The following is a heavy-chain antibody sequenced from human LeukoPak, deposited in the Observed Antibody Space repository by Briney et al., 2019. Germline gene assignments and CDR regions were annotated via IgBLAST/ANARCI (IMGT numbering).Heavy chain of an antibody. CDR3: ARHVFYGDYVDY. V-gene: IGHV4-39*01. CDR1: GGSISSYY. J-gene: IGHJ4*02. D-gene: IGHD4-17*01. Sequence: SETLSLTCTVSGGSISSYYWGWIRQPPGKGLEWIGSIYYSGSTYYNPSLKSRVTISVDTSKNQFSLKLSSVTAADTAVYYCARHVFYGDYVDYWGQGTLVTVSS. CDR2: IYYSGST.